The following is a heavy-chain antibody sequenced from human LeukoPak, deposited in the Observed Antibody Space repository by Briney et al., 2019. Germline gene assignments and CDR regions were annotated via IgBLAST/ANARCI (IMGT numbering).Heavy chain of an antibody. CDR3: ARVSYYDSAFDI. Sequence: SETLSLTCTVSGGSISSSSYYWGWIRQPPGKGLEWIGSIYYSGSTYYNPSLKSRVTISVDTSKNQFSLKLSSVTAADTAVYYCARVSYYDSAFDIWGQGTMVTVSS. D-gene: IGHD3-22*01. CDR1: GGSISSSSYY. J-gene: IGHJ3*02. CDR2: IYYSGST. V-gene: IGHV4-39*07.